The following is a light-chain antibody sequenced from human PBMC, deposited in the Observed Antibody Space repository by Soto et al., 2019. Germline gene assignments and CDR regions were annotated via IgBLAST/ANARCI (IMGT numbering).Light chain of an antibody. V-gene: IGKV1-5*03. Sequence: DIQMTQSPSTLSASVGDRVTITCRASQSVSTWLAWYQQKPGKAPKVLIYKVSSLQSGVPSRFSGSGSETEFTLTISRLQPDDSATYYCQQYKSYWTFGQGTKLEIK. CDR3: QQYKSYWT. CDR2: KVS. CDR1: QSVSTW. J-gene: IGKJ1*01.